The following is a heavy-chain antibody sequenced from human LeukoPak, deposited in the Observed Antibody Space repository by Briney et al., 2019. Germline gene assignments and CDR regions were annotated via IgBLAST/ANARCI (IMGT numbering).Heavy chain of an antibody. CDR1: GFTFSSYS. V-gene: IGHV3-21*01. J-gene: IGHJ5*02. D-gene: IGHD3-10*01. CDR2: ISSSSSYI. CDR3: ARSVWFGESSLLNWFDP. Sequence: AGGSLRLSCAASGFTFSSYSMNWVRQAPGKGLEWVSSISSSSSYIYYADSVKGRFTISRDNAKNSLYLQMNSLRAEDTAVYYCARSVWFGESSLLNWFDPWGQGTLVTVSS.